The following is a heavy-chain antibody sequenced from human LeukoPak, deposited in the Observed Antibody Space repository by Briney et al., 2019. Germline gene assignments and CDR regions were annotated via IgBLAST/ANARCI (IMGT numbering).Heavy chain of an antibody. CDR1: GYTLTELS. V-gene: IGHV1-24*01. CDR3: ATDLTRRPLYGMDV. D-gene: IGHD2-15*01. J-gene: IGHJ6*02. CDR2: FDPEDGET. Sequence: APVKVSCKVSGYTLTELSMHWVRQAPGKRLEWMGGFDPEDGETIYAQKFQGRVTMTEDTSTDTAYMELSSLRSEDTAVYYCATDLTRRPLYGMDVWGQGTTVTVSS.